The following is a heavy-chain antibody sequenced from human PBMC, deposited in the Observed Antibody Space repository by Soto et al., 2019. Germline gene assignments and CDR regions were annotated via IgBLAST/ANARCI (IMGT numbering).Heavy chain of an antibody. V-gene: IGHV3-74*01. D-gene: IGHD5-18*01. CDR1: GFTFSNYW. J-gene: IGHJ4*02. CDR3: VTLNSFGSDY. CDR2: TYTHGSGT. Sequence: PGGSLRLSCAGSGFTFSNYWMHWVRQAPGKGLVWVSCTYTHGSGTTYADSVKGRFTISRDNAKSTLYLQMNSLRAEDTAVYYCVTLNSFGSDYWGRGTLVTVSS.